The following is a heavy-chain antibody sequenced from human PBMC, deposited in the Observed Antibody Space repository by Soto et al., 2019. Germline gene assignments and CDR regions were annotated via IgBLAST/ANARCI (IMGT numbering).Heavy chain of an antibody. CDR1: GFTFSSYG. J-gene: IGHJ3*02. Sequence: QVQLVESGGGVVQPGRSLRLSCAASGFTFSSYGMHWVRQAPGKGLEWVAVISYDGSNKYYADSVKGRFTISRDNSKNTLYLQMNSLRAEDTAVYYCAKFSHSSSWYYGDAFDIWGQGTIVTVSS. CDR2: ISYDGSNK. V-gene: IGHV3-30*18. D-gene: IGHD6-13*01. CDR3: AKFSHSSSWYYGDAFDI.